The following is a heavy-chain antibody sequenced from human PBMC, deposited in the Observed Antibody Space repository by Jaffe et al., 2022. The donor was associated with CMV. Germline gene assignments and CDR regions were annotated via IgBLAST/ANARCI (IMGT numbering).Heavy chain of an antibody. J-gene: IGHJ6*03. CDR2: ISSSGSTI. CDR1: GFTFSSYE. Sequence: EVQLVESGGGLVQPGGSLRLSCAASGFTFSSYEMNWVRQAPGKGLEWVSYISSSGSTIYYADSVKGRFTISRDNAKNSLYLQMNSLRAEDTAVYYCARELVSGDGYKSPYYYYYYMDVWGKGTTVTVSS. V-gene: IGHV3-48*03. CDR3: ARELVSGDGYKSPYYYYYYMDV. D-gene: IGHD5-12*01.